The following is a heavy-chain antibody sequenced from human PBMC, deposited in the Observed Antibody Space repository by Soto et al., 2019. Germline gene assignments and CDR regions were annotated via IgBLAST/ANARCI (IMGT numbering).Heavy chain of an antibody. CDR2: IDGSGYT. CDR1: GGSISTGGYY. Sequence: PSATLSLTCTVSGGSISTGGYYWSWIRQYPGKGLEWPGYIDGSGYTFYNPSLQSRLTLSMDTSKNQFSLKLSSATAADTAVYFCARKQAGSFYGIDYWGQGTLVTVSS. CDR3: ARKQAGSFYGIDY. V-gene: IGHV4-31*03. J-gene: IGHJ4*02. D-gene: IGHD3-10*01.